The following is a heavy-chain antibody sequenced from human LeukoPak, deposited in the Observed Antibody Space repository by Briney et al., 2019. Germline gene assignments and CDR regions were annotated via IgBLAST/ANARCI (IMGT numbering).Heavy chain of an antibody. D-gene: IGHD3-22*01. CDR1: GFSFSTYW. Sequence: GGSLRLSCVASGFSFSTYWMAWIRQALGKGLEWVANIRYDGAYKFYAGSVKGRFTISRDNAKNSLFLEMHSLRADDTAVYFCASSHDSSGNDWGQGTLVTVSS. V-gene: IGHV3-7*01. J-gene: IGHJ4*02. CDR2: IRYDGAYK. CDR3: ASSHDSSGND.